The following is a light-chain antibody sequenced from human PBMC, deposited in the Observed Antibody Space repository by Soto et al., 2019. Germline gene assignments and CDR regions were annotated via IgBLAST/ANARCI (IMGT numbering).Light chain of an antibody. CDR3: AAWDDSLSGLYL. Sequence: QSVLTQPPSTSGTPGQRVPISCSGTNSNLGQFHVNWFKQLPGTAPKLLIYSTDQRPAGVPDGFSGSKSGTSASLAISDLQTVDEADYYCAAWDDSLSGLYLFGTGTKLTVL. CDR1: NSNLGQFH. V-gene: IGLV1-44*01. J-gene: IGLJ1*01. CDR2: STD.